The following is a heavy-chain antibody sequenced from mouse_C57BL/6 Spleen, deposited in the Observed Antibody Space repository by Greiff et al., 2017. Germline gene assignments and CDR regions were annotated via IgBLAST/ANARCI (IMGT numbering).Heavy chain of an antibody. V-gene: IGHV3-6*01. CDR3: ASYCNYRSYAMDY. CDR1: GYSITSGYY. Sequence: VQLQQSGPGLVKPSQSLSLTCSVTGYSITSGYYWNWIRPFPGNKLEWMGYISYAGSNNYNPSLKNRISITRDTSKNQFFLKLNSVTTEDTSTYYGASYCNYRSYAMDYWGQGTSVTVSS. CDR2: ISYAGSN. D-gene: IGHD2-1*01. J-gene: IGHJ4*01.